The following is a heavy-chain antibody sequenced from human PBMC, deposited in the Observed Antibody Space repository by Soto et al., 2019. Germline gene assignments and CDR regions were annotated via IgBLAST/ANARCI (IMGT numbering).Heavy chain of an antibody. J-gene: IGHJ5*02. Sequence: SETLSLTCTLSGGSISNYYWSWIRHSPGKGLEWIGYVFFNGNTNYNPSLKRRVSIPLDTSRNVFYLKLTSVTTHATPVHFCARALSGWLYVTWGQGTLLTVSS. D-gene: IGHD2-2*02. CDR3: ARALSGWLYVT. V-gene: IGHV4-4*09. CDR1: GGSISNYY. CDR2: VFFNGNT.